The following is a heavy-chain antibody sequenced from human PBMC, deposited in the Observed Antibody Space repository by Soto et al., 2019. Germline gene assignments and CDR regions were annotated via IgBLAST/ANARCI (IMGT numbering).Heavy chain of an antibody. CDR2: ISGSGGST. Sequence: PGGSLRLSCAASGFTFSSYAMGWVRQAPGKGLEWVSAISGSGGSTYYADSVKGRFTISRDNSKNTLYLQMNSLRAEDTAVYYCGYCRVGWGPLANYYYYDGIDVWGQGTLVTVSS. J-gene: IGHJ6*02. CDR3: GYCRVGWGPLANYYYYDGIDV. CDR1: GFTFSSYA. D-gene: IGHD2-15*01. V-gene: IGHV3-23*01.